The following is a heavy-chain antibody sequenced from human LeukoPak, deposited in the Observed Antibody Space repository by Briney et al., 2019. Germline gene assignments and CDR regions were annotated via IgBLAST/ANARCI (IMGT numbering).Heavy chain of an antibody. Sequence: GRSLRLSCAASGFTFSSYGMHWVRQAPGKGLEWVAVIWYDGSNKYYADSVKGRFTISRDNSKNTLYLQMNSLRAEDSAVYYCARDSSEPPLRYFDWLFRAERLHYYYYGMDVWGQGTTVTVSS. D-gene: IGHD3-9*01. J-gene: IGHJ6*02. CDR2: IWYDGSNK. CDR1: GFTFSSYG. CDR3: ARDSSEPPLRYFDWLFRAERLHYYYYGMDV. V-gene: IGHV3-33*01.